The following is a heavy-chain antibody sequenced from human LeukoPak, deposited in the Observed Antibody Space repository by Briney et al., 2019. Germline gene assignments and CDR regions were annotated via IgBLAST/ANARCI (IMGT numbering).Heavy chain of an antibody. D-gene: IGHD1-26*01. CDR1: GGSISGDH. J-gene: IGHJ3*01. CDR2: IDNTGNT. Sequence: KPSETLSLTCTVSGGSISGDHWSWIRQPPGTGLEWIGYIDNTGNTNYSPSLKSRVTMSLDMSKNQFSLEMNSVTAADTAVFYCARLLRPGGRTGDVFDLWGQGTLVTVSS. V-gene: IGHV4-59*08. CDR3: ARLLRPGGRTGDVFDL.